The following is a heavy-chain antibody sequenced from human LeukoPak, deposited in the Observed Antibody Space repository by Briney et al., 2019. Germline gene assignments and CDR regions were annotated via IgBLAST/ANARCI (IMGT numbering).Heavy chain of an antibody. V-gene: IGHV3-23*01. Sequence: GGSLRLSCAASGFTFSSYVMSWVRQAPGKGLEWVSGISGSGGSTYYADSVKGRFTISRDNSKNTLYLQMNSLRAEDTAVYYCAKEVGQLVGNWFDPWGQGTLVTVSS. J-gene: IGHJ5*02. CDR2: ISGSGGST. CDR3: AKEVGQLVGNWFDP. D-gene: IGHD6-6*01. CDR1: GFTFSSYV.